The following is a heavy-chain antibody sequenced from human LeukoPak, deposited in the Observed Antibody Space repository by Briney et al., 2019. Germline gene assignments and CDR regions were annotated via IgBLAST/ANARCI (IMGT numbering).Heavy chain of an antibody. CDR1: GFTFSSYA. Sequence: GGSLRLSCAASGFTFSSYAMHWVRQAPGKGLEWVAVISYDGSNKYYADSVKGRFTISRDNSKNTLYLQMNSLRAEDTAVYYCALDYGDYALDYWGQGTLVTVS. D-gene: IGHD4-17*01. CDR3: ALDYGDYALDY. V-gene: IGHV3-30-3*01. CDR2: ISYDGSNK. J-gene: IGHJ4*02.